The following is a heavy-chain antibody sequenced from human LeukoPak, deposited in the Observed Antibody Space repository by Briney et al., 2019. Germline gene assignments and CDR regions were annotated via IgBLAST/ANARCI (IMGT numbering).Heavy chain of an antibody. CDR2: ISSSGTTT. Sequence: GGSLRLSCAASGFSFSVYEVHWVRQAPGKGLEWISDISSSGTTTYYADSVKGRFTISRDNAKKSLYLQMNSLRAEDTAVYYCARVGVNWGTAPPVKYWYFDLWGRGTLVTVSS. D-gene: IGHD7-27*01. CDR3: ARVGVNWGTAPPVKYWYFDL. V-gene: IGHV3-48*03. J-gene: IGHJ2*01. CDR1: GFSFSVYE.